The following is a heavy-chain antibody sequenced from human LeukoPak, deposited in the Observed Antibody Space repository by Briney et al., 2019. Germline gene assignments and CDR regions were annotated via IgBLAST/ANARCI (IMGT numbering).Heavy chain of an antibody. Sequence: PGGSLRLSCAASGFTFSSYSMNWARQAPGKGLEWVSYISSSSSTIYYADSVKGRFTISRDNAKNSLYLQMNSLRAEDTAVYYCARIRYGDYFDYWGQGTLVTVSS. CDR1: GFTFSSYS. J-gene: IGHJ4*02. V-gene: IGHV3-48*01. CDR3: ARIRYGDYFDY. D-gene: IGHD4-17*01. CDR2: ISSSSSTI.